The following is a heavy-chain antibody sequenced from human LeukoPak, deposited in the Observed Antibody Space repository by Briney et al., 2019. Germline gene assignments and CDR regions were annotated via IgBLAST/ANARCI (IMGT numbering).Heavy chain of an antibody. CDR1: GFTFSSYG. J-gene: IGHJ4*02. D-gene: IGHD5-12*01. CDR2: ISYDGSNK. Sequence: GGSLRLSCAASGFTFSSYGMHWVRQAPGKGLEWVAVISYDGSNKYYADSVKDRFTISRDNSKNTLYLQMNSLRAEDTAVYYCAKDRGWLRLFDYWGQGTLVTVSS. V-gene: IGHV3-30*18. CDR3: AKDRGWLRLFDY.